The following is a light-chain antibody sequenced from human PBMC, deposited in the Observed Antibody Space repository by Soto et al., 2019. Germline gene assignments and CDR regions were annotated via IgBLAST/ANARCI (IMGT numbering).Light chain of an antibody. Sequence: QSALTQPPSVSGSPGQSVTISCTGTSSDVGSHNRVSWYQQSPGSAPKLMIYEVSNRPSGVPDRFSGSRSGNTASLTISGLQSGDEGNYYCASYTASPSHVVFGGGTKLT. CDR1: SSDVGSHNR. CDR3: ASYTASPSHVV. CDR2: EVS. V-gene: IGLV2-18*02. J-gene: IGLJ2*01.